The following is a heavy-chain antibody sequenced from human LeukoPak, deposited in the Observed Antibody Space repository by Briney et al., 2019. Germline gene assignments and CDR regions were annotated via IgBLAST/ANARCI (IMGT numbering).Heavy chain of an antibody. CDR1: GFTFSSYV. J-gene: IGHJ1*01. D-gene: IGHD6-13*01. Sequence: PGGSLRLSCAASGFTFSSYVMSSVRQAPGKGLEWVSAISGRGGRTYYADSVKGRFTISRDNSKNTLYLQMNSLRAEDTAVYYCAKEGHSSSWYLVTAEYFQHWGQGTLVTVSS. V-gene: IGHV3-23*01. CDR2: ISGRGGRT. CDR3: AKEGHSSSWYLVTAEYFQH.